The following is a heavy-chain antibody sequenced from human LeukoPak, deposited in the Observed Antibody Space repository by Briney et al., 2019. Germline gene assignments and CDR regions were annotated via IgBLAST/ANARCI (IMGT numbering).Heavy chain of an antibody. V-gene: IGHV3-48*02. CDR3: AKTGSGWYQGYFDY. J-gene: IGHJ4*02. CDR2: ISSGSSTI. CDR1: GCTFSGYS. Sequence: QTGGSLRLSCAASGCTFSGYSMNWVRQAPGKGLEWVSYISSGSSTIYYADSVKGRFTISRDNAKNSLYLQMDSLRDEDTAVYYCAKTGSGWYQGYFDYWGQGTLVTVSS. D-gene: IGHD6-19*01.